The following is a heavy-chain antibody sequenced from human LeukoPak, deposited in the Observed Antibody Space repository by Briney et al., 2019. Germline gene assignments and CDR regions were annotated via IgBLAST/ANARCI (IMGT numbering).Heavy chain of an antibody. J-gene: IGHJ6*03. CDR3: ARVTYYYYMDV. CDR2: IYHSGST. V-gene: IGHV4-30-2*01. CDR1: GGSISSGGYY. Sequence: SETLSLTCTVSGGSISSGGYYWSWIRQPPGKGLEWIGYIYHSGSTYYNPSLKSRVTISVDRSKNQFSLKLSSVTAADTAVYSCARVTYYYYMDVWGKGTTVTVSS.